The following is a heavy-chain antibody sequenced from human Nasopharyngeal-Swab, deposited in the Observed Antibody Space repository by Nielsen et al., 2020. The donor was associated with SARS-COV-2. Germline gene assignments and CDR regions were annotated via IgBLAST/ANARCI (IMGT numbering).Heavy chain of an antibody. CDR1: GFTFSSYG. CDR2: ISYDGSNK. Sequence: GESLKISCAASGFTFSSYGMHWVRQAPGKGLEWVAVISYDGSNKYYADSVKGRFTISRDNSKNTLYLQTNSLRAEDTAVYYCAKDCGLRAAYYYYGMDVWGQGTTVTVSS. CDR3: AKDCGLRAAYYYYGMDV. V-gene: IGHV3-30*18. D-gene: IGHD6-25*01. J-gene: IGHJ6*02.